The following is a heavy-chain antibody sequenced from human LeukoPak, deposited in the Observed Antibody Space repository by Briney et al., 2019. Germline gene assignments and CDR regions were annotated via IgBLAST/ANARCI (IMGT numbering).Heavy chain of an antibody. J-gene: IGHJ5*02. Sequence: SETLSLTCTVSGGSISSGDYYWSWIRQLPGKGLEWIGYIYYSGSTYYNPSLKSRVTISVDTSKNQFSLKLSSVTAADTAVYYCARTYYYDTSVPAFDPWGQGTLVTVSS. CDR3: ARTYYYDTSVPAFDP. CDR1: GGSISSGDYY. D-gene: IGHD3-22*01. CDR2: IYYSGST. V-gene: IGHV4-30-4*01.